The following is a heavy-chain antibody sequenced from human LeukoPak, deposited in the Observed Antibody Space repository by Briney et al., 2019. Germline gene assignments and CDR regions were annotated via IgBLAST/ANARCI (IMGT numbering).Heavy chain of an antibody. D-gene: IGHD3-16*01. Sequence: GGSLRLSCAASGFTFSNSATSWVRQAPGKGLEWVSGISASGHYTYNADSAKGRFTISRDNSKNTLYLQMNSLRAEDTALYYCAKDGSWGDYYFYFYIDVWGKGTTVTVSS. CDR2: ISASGHYT. CDR1: GFTFSNSA. J-gene: IGHJ6*03. CDR3: AKDGSWGDYYFYFYIDV. V-gene: IGHV3-23*01.